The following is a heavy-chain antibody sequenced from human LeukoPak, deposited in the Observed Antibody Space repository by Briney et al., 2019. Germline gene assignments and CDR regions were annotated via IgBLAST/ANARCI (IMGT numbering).Heavy chain of an antibody. V-gene: IGHV1-2*02. Sequence: ASVKVSCKASGYTFTGYCMHWVRQAPGQGLEWMGWINPNSGGTNYAQKFQGRVTMTRYTSISTAYMELSRLRSDDTAVYYCARSYCSSTSCYDVFDYWGQGTLVTVSS. D-gene: IGHD2-2*01. J-gene: IGHJ4*02. CDR2: INPNSGGT. CDR3: ARSYCSSTSCYDVFDY. CDR1: GYTFTGYC.